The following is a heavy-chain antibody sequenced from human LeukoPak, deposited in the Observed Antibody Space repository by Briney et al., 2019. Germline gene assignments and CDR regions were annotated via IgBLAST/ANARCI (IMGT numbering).Heavy chain of an antibody. CDR2: IYTSGST. CDR1: GGSIRSYY. J-gene: IGHJ3*02. D-gene: IGHD4-17*01. CDR3: ARGGYGDYDAFDI. Sequence: PSQTLSLTCTVSGGSIRSYYWSWIRQPAAKGLEWIGRIYTSGSTNYNPSLKSRVTMSVHTSKNQFSLKLSSVTAADTAVYYCARGGYGDYDAFDIWGQGTMVTVSS. V-gene: IGHV4-4*07.